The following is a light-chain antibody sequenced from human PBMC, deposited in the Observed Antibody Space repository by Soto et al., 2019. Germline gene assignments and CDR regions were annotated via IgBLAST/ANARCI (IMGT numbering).Light chain of an antibody. CDR3: CSYATTFYL. Sequence: QSVLTQPRSVSGSPGQSVTISCTGPTIDVDSSNYVSWYQQHPGKAPKLMIYDASERPSGVPDRFSGSKSGSTASLTISGLQAEDEADYYFCSYATTFYLFGSGTKVTVL. CDR2: DAS. V-gene: IGLV2-11*01. CDR1: TIDVDSSNY. J-gene: IGLJ1*01.